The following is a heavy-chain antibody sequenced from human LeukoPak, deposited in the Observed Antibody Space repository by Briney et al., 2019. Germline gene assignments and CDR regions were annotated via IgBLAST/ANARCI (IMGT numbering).Heavy chain of an antibody. CDR1: GFTFSSYS. J-gene: IGHJ6*02. D-gene: IGHD6-13*01. V-gene: IGHV3-21*01. CDR3: ARGSLLLPSGIAARFYDYYYYGMDV. Sequence: GGSLTLSCAASGFTFSSYSMNWVRQAPGKGLEWVSSISSSSSYIYYADSVKGRFTISRDNAKNSLYLQMNSLRAEDTAVSYCARGSLLLPSGIAARFYDYYYYGMDVWGQGTTVTVSS. CDR2: ISSSSSYI.